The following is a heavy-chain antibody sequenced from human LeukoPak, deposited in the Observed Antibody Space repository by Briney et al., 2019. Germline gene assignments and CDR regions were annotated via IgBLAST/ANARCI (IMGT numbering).Heavy chain of an antibody. V-gene: IGHV4-34*01. CDR3: ARINVPAAIYYYYGMDV. J-gene: IGHJ6*02. CDR2: INHSGST. Sequence: PSETLSLTCAVYGGSFSGYYWSWIRQPPGKGLEWIGEINHSGSTNYNPSLKSRVTISVDTSKNQFSLKLSSVTAADTAVYYCARINVPAAIYYYYGMDVWGQGTTVTVSS. D-gene: IGHD2-2*01. CDR1: GGSFSGYY.